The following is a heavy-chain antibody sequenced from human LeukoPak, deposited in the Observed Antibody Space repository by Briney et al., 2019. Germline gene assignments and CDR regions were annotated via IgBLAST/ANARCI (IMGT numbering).Heavy chain of an antibody. CDR1: GFTFSSYA. D-gene: IGHD1-26*01. J-gene: IGHJ4*02. V-gene: IGHV3-30*04. Sequence: PGRSLRLSCAASGFTFSSYAMHWVRQAPGKGLERVAVISYDGSNKYYADSVKGRFTISRDNSKNTLYLQMNSLRAEDTAVYYCARGGRGLYWGQGTLVTVSS. CDR3: ARGGRGLY. CDR2: ISYDGSNK.